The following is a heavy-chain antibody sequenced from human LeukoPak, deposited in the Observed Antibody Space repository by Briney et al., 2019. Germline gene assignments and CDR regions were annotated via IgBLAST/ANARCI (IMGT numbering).Heavy chain of an antibody. CDR2: ISWNSGSI. D-gene: IGHD4-4*01. CDR1: GFTFSSYA. V-gene: IGHV3-9*01. CDR3: AKDILMTTSSWYYYGMDV. Sequence: GGSLRLSCAASGFTFSSYAMSWVRQAPGKGLEWVSGISWNSGSIGYADSVKGRFTISRDNAKNSLYLQMNSLRAEDTALYYCAKDILMTTSSWYYYGMDVWGQGTTVTVSS. J-gene: IGHJ6*02.